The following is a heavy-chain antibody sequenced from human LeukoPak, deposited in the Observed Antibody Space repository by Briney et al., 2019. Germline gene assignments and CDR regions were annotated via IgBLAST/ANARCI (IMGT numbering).Heavy chain of an antibody. J-gene: IGHJ3*02. Sequence: SETLSLTCAVSGYSIRSGYYWGWIRQPPGKGLEWIGSIYHSGSTYYNPSLKSRVTISVDTSKDQFSLKLSSVTAADTAVYYCARPNPYNYGTDAFDIWGQGTMVTVSS. V-gene: IGHV4-38-2*01. CDR2: IYHSGST. CDR3: ARPNPYNYGTDAFDI. CDR1: GYSIRSGYY. D-gene: IGHD4-17*01.